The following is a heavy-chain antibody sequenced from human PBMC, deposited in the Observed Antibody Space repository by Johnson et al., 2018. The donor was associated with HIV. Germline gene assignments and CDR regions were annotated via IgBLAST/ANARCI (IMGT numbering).Heavy chain of an antibody. D-gene: IGHD2-15*01. CDR3: ARDHPTPGARVHVFDL. CDR1: GFTFSSYA. Sequence: MQLVESGGGLVQPGRSMRLSCAASGFTFSSYAMHWVRQAPGKGLEWVAVISYDGSNKYYADSVKGRFTISRDSSKNTLYLQMNSLRTEDTAVYYCARDHPTPGARVHVFDLWGQGTLVTVSS. V-gene: IGHV3-30*14. J-gene: IGHJ3*01. CDR2: ISYDGSNK.